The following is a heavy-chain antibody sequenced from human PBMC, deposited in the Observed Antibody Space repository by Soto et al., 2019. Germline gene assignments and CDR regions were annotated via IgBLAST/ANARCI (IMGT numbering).Heavy chain of an antibody. Sequence: PSETLSLTCTVAGGFISSYYWSWIRQPPGKGPEWIGYIYYSGSTNYNPSLKSRVTISVDTSKNQFSLKLSSVTAADTAVYYCARGSHGDYSYYYYYGMDVWGQGTTVTVSS. CDR1: GGFISSYY. V-gene: IGHV4-59*01. J-gene: IGHJ6*02. CDR3: ARGSHGDYSYYYYYGMDV. D-gene: IGHD4-17*01. CDR2: IYYSGST.